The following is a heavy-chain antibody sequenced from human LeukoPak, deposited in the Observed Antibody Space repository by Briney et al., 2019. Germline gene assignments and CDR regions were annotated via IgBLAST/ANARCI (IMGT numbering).Heavy chain of an antibody. D-gene: IGHD4-11*01. CDR1: GFSLSAHP. CDR3: AKEKDYRVFDH. J-gene: IGHJ4*02. Sequence: GGSPRLSCTASGFSLSAHPMSWVRQGPGKSLEWVSVISGSGQTTYYADSVKGRFTVSKDNSKNTVYLQMSSLRADDTAVYYCAKEKDYRVFDHWGQGTLVTVSS. V-gene: IGHV3-23*01. CDR2: ISGSGQTT.